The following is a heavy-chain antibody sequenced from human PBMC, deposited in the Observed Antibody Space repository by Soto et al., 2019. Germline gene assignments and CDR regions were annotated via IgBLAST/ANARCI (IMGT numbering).Heavy chain of an antibody. CDR1: GVSLSRYY. V-gene: IGHV4-59*01. J-gene: IGHJ4*02. D-gene: IGHD6-19*01. CDR2: IYYSVST. Sequence: PSETLSLTFTGPGVSLSRYYWSWIRQPPGKGLEWIEYIYYSVSTNYNPSLKSRVTISVDTSKNQFSLKVSSVTAADMAVYYGARGYSSGWPFDYWGQRTLVTVSS. CDR3: ARGYSSGWPFDY.